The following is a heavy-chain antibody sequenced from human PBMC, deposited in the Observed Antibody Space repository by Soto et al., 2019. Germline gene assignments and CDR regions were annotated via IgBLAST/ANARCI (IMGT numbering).Heavy chain of an antibody. CDR3: ARDLMDV. J-gene: IGHJ6*02. Sequence: GGSLRLSCAASGFTFSDYWMTWVRQAPGKGLEWVANIKQDGSEKYYVDSVKGRFTISRDNAKNSLYLQMNSLRAEDTAVFYCARDLMDVWGQGTTVTVSS. CDR1: GFTFSDYW. CDR2: IKQDGSEK. V-gene: IGHV3-7*04.